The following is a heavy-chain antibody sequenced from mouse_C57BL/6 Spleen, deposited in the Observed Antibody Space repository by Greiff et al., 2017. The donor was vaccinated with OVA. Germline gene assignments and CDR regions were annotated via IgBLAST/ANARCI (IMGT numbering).Heavy chain of an antibody. Sequence: VQLQQSGPELVKPGASVKIPCKASGYTFTDYNMDWVKQSHGKSLEWIGDINPNNGGTIYNQKFKGKAPLTVDKSSSTAYMELRSLTSEDTAVYYCARGGYYGSSEEDFDYWGQGTTLTVSS. CDR2: INPNNGGT. J-gene: IGHJ2*01. V-gene: IGHV1-18*01. CDR1: GYTFTDYN. D-gene: IGHD1-1*01. CDR3: ARGGYYGSSEEDFDY.